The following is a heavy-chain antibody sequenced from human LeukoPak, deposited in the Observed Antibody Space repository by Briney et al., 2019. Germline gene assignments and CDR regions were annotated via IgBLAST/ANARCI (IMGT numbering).Heavy chain of an antibody. CDR3: ARGPNFTIFGVVVVMDV. CDR1: GYTFTSYG. J-gene: IGHJ6*02. Sequence: ASVKVSCKASGYTFTSYGISWVRQAPGQGLEWMGWISAYNGNTNYAQKLQGRVTMTTDTSTSTAYMELRSLRSDDTAVYYCARGPNFTIFGVVVVMDVWGQGTTVTVSS. D-gene: IGHD3-3*01. CDR2: ISAYNGNT. V-gene: IGHV1-18*01.